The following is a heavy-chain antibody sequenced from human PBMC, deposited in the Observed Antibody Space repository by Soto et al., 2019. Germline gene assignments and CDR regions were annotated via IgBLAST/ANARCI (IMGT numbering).Heavy chain of an antibody. D-gene: IGHD5-12*01. CDR2: IIPIFGTA. CDR1: GGTFSSYA. CDR3: ARGTWRYSGYDRNYYYYYGMDV. V-gene: IGHV1-69*06. J-gene: IGHJ6*02. Sequence: ASVKVSCKASGGTFSSYAISWVRQAPGQGLEWMGGIIPIFGTANYAQKFQGRVTITADKSTSTAYMELSSLRSEDTAVYYCARGTWRYSGYDRNYYYYYGMDVWGQGTTVTVSS.